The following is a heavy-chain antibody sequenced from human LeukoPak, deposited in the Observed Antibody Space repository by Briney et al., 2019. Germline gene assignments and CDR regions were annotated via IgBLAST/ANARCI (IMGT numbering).Heavy chain of an antibody. V-gene: IGHV3-74*01. J-gene: IGHJ4*02. Sequence: GGSLRLSCAASGTTFRNYWMHWVRQVPGKGLVWVSRINSDGSSTNYADSVKGRFTISRDNAKNTLYLQMNSLRAEDTAVYYCARGNGDNSVLVDYWGQGTLVSVSS. D-gene: IGHD4-23*01. CDR1: GTTFRNYW. CDR2: INSDGSST. CDR3: ARGNGDNSVLVDY.